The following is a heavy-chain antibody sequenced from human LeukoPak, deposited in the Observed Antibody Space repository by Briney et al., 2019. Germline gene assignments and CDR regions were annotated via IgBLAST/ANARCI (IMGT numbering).Heavy chain of an antibody. D-gene: IGHD2-8*02. J-gene: IGHJ6*02. Sequence: GGSLRLSCAAWGFTFSSYWMSGVREAPGKGRVWVANIKQDGSKKYYADSVKGRFTISRDNAKNSLYLQMNSLRAEDTAVYYCARDRVEYWLEYYYYGMDVWGQGTTVTVSS. CDR1: GFTFSSYW. V-gene: IGHV3-7*01. CDR3: ARDRVEYWLEYYYYGMDV. CDR2: IKQDGSKK.